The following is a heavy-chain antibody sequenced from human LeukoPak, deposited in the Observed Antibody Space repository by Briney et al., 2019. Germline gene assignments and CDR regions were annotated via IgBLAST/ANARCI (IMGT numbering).Heavy chain of an antibody. J-gene: IGHJ6*03. Sequence: GGSLRLSCSASGFTFSNYAMSWVRQAPGNGLEWVSAINDGAGRAFYADAVKGRFTISRDNAKNSLYLQMNSLRAEDTAVYYCARSGYSNYMDVWGKGTTVTVSS. CDR2: INDGAGRA. CDR1: GFTFSNYA. CDR3: ARSGYSNYMDV. D-gene: IGHD5-12*01. V-gene: IGHV3-23*01.